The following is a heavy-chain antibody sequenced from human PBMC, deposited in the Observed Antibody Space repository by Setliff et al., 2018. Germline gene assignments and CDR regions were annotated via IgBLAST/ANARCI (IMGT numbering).Heavy chain of an antibody. D-gene: IGHD3-16*01. J-gene: IGHJ6*03. CDR1: TASEVTISSRA. CDR3: ARDQGRLGSYYYYMDV. Sequence: PGGSLRLSCAASTASEVTISSRAIHWVRQAPGKGLEWVAAVSDDGTNTYYADSVRGRFTVPRDVSRHTVYLQMSSLRADDTALYYCARDQGRLGSYYYYMDVWGEGTTVTVSS. CDR2: VSDDGTNT. V-gene: IGHV3-30*03.